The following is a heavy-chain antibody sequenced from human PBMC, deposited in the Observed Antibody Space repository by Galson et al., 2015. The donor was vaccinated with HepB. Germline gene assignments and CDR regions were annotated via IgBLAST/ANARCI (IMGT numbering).Heavy chain of an antibody. CDR2: ISYDGSNK. V-gene: IGHV3-30*18. CDR3: AKDLGSIAAAGIEGAFDI. J-gene: IGHJ3*02. Sequence: SLRLSCAASGFTFSSYGMHWVRQAPGKGLEWVAVISYDGSNKYYADSVKGRFTISRDNSKNTLYLQMNSLRAEDTAVYYCAKDLGSIAAAGIEGAFDIWGQGTMVTVSA. D-gene: IGHD6-13*01. CDR1: GFTFSSYG.